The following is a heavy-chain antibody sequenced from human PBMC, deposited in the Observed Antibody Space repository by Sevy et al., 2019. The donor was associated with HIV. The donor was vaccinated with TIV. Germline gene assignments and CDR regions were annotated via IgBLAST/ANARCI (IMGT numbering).Heavy chain of an antibody. CDR2: IYSDGST. D-gene: IGHD1-26*01. CDR3: ARERIVGATWGGFDY. J-gene: IGHJ4*02. Sequence: GGSLRLSCAASGFTVSRNYMSWVRQAPGKGLEWVSVIYSDGSTYYAGSVKGRFTITRDNSKNTLYLQMNSLRAEDTAVYYCARERIVGATWGGFDYWGQGTLVTVSS. CDR1: GFTVSRNY. V-gene: IGHV3-53*01.